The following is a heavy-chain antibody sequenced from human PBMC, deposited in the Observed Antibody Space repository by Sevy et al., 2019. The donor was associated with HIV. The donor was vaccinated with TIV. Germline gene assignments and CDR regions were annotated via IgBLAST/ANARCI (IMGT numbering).Heavy chain of an antibody. V-gene: IGHV3-30*02. D-gene: IGHD3-9*01. Sequence: GGSLRLSCEVSGFTVNNYGMHWVRQAPGKGLEWVAMVPYDGSKSHYVDSVKGRFTISRDYSENTLYLQMNNLRVEDTAVYYCARDHNTGWCNWFYPWGQGTLVTVSS. CDR2: VPYDGSKS. CDR3: ARDHNTGWCNWFYP. J-gene: IGHJ5*02. CDR1: GFTVNNYG.